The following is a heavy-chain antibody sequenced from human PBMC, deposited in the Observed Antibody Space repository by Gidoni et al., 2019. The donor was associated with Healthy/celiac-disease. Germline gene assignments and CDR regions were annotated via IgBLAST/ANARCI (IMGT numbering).Heavy chain of an antibody. CDR1: GGSLSSSSYY. J-gene: IGHJ1*01. CDR3: ARLAMTTASPKRGYFQH. V-gene: IGHV4-39*01. Sequence: QLQLQESGPGLVKPSETLSLTCTVSGGSLSSSSYYWGWIRQPPGKGLEWIGSIYYSGSTYYNPSLKSRVTISVDTSKNQFSLKLSSVTAADTAVYYCARLAMTTASPKRGYFQHWGQGTLVTVSS. D-gene: IGHD4-17*01. CDR2: IYYSGST.